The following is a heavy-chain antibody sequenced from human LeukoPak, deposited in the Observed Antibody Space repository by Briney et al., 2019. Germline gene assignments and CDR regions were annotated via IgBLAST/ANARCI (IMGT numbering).Heavy chain of an antibody. D-gene: IGHD3/OR15-3a*01. V-gene: IGHV3-30*02. J-gene: IGHJ6*04. Sequence: GGSLRLSCAASGFILSNYGLHWVRQAPGKGLEWVAFIRSDGSNTHYADSVKGRFTISRDKSKNTMYLQMNSLRPEDTAVYYCAKGSDFHVDVWGKGTTVTVSS. CDR3: AKGSDFHVDV. CDR2: IRSDGSNT. CDR1: GFILSNYG.